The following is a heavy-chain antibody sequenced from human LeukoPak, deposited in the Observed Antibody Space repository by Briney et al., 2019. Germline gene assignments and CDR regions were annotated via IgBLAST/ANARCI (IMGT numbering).Heavy chain of an antibody. D-gene: IGHD3-22*01. J-gene: IGHJ6*03. CDR2: ISGSGVNT. V-gene: IGHV3-23*01. CDR3: AKLYDSSAYYYMDV. CDR1: GFTFTNYA. Sequence: GGSLRLSCAASGFTFTNYAMTWVRQAPGRGLEWVSVISGSGVNTYYADSVKGWFTISRDNSKNTLYLQMNSLRAEDTALYYCAKLYDSSAYYYMDVWGKGTTVTVSS.